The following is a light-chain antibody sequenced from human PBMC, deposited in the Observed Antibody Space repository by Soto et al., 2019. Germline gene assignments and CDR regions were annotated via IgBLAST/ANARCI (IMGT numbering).Light chain of an antibody. CDR1: RDISTW. Sequence: IQMTQSPASVSASVCGRGTSTCQASRDISTWVAWYQQKPGKAPKLLIYSASALKRGVPSRFSGSGSGTDFALTVSSLQPEDFATYYCQQADTFPWTFGQGTKVDIK. J-gene: IGKJ1*01. CDR2: SAS. V-gene: IGKV1D-12*01. CDR3: QQADTFPWT.